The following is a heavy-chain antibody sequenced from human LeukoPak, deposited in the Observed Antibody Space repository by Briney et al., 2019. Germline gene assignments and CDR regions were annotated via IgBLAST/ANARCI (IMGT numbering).Heavy chain of an antibody. J-gene: IGHJ4*02. Sequence: GGSLRLSCAASGFTFSSYSMNWVRQAPGKGLEWVSSISGSSSYIYYADSVKGRFTISRDNAKNSLYLQMNSLRAEDTAVYFCASGELDSLYYFDYWGQGTLVTVSS. V-gene: IGHV3-21*01. CDR1: GFTFSSYS. CDR3: ASGELDSLYYFDY. CDR2: ISGSSSYI. D-gene: IGHD1-1*01.